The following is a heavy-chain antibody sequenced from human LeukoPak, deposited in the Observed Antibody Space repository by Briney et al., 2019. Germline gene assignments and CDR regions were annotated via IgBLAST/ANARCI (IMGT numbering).Heavy chain of an antibody. CDR3: ARVPHAMVRGVIITEFYFDY. J-gene: IGHJ4*02. Sequence: GGSLRLSCAASGLTFSSYIMNWVRQAPGKGLEWVSSTSSSSNYIYYADSVKGRFTISRDNAKNPLYLQMNSLRAEDTAVYYCARVPHAMVRGVIITEFYFDYWGQGTLVTVSS. V-gene: IGHV3-21*01. CDR2: TSSSSNYI. D-gene: IGHD3-10*01. CDR1: GLTFSSYI.